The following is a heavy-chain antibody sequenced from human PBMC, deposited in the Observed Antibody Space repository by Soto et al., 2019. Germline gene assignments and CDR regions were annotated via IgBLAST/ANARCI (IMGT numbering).Heavy chain of an antibody. V-gene: IGHV3-30-3*01. Sequence: QVQLVESGGGVVQPGRSLRLSCAASGFTFSGFAMHWVRQAPGKGLEWVAVISYDGSNKYYADSVKGRFTISRDNSKNALYVKMTSLRAEDTAVYYCARFKGCSGGSCYSHFDYWGQGTLVTVSS. J-gene: IGHJ4*02. CDR2: ISYDGSNK. CDR3: ARFKGCSGGSCYSHFDY. CDR1: GFTFSGFA. D-gene: IGHD2-15*01.